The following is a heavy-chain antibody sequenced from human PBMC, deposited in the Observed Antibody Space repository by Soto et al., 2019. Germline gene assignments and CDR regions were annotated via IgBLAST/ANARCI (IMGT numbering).Heavy chain of an antibody. D-gene: IGHD2-15*01. CDR2: IKSKTDGGTT. J-gene: IGHJ3*02. CDR3: TTGDYGSGGSCYPAFWDFES. Sequence: GVSLSLSCAASGFPFINAWMSWVRQAPGKGLEWVGRIKSKTDGGTTDYAAPVKGRFTISRDDSKNTLYLQMNSLKTEDTAVYYCTTGDYGSGGSCYPAFWDFESCGQGTMVTVSS. CDR1: GFPFINAW. V-gene: IGHV3-15*01.